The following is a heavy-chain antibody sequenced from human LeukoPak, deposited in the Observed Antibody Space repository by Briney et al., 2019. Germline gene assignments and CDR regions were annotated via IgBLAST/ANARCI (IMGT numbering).Heavy chain of an antibody. CDR3: ARSPSLYSSTWKTPAAHVDL. Sequence: SETLSLTCAVYGGSFSGYYWSWIRQPPGKGLEWIGNIYYSGGTNHNPSLESRVSISLDTSKTQIFLKLRSVTAADTALYYCARSPSLYSSTWKTPAAHVDLWGRGTVVIVSS. V-gene: IGHV4-34*01. CDR1: GGSFSGYY. J-gene: IGHJ2*01. CDR2: IYYSGGT. D-gene: IGHD6-13*01.